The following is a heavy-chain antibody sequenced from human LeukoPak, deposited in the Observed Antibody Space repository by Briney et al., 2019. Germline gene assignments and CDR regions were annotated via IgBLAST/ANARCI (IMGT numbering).Heavy chain of an antibody. CDR2: ISSSSSYI. V-gene: IGHV3-21*01. J-gene: IGHJ4*02. CDR1: EFTFSNYS. Sequence: PGGSLRLSCAASEFTFSNYSMNWVRQAPGKGLEWVSSISSSSSYIYYADSVKGRFTISRDNAKNSVYLQMNSLRVEDTAVYYCARDSSYESSGDFDYWGQGTLVTVSS. CDR3: ARDSSYESSGDFDY. D-gene: IGHD3-22*01.